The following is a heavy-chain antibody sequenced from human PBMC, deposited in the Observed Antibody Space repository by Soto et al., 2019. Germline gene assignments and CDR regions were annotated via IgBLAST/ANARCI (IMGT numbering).Heavy chain of an antibody. Sequence: QVQLQQWGAGLLKPSETLSLTCAVYGGSFSGYYWSWIRQPPGKGLEWIGEINHSGSTNYNPSLKSRVTLSVDTSKNQFSLKLSSVTAADTAVYYCARLGYGDSRVGRDYWGQGTLVTVSS. CDR3: ARLGYGDSRVGRDY. D-gene: IGHD4-17*01. CDR1: GGSFSGYY. V-gene: IGHV4-34*01. CDR2: INHSGST. J-gene: IGHJ4*02.